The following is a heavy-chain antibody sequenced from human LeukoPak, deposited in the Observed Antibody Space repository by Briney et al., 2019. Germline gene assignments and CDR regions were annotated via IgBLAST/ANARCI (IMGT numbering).Heavy chain of an antibody. D-gene: IGHD5-18*01. CDR2: IIPIFGTA. Sequence: ASVKVSCKASGGTFSSYAISLVRQAPGQGLEWMGRIIPIFGTANYAQKFQGRVTITTDESTSTAYMELSSLRSEDTAVYYCARDSQRGHSYGLDYWGQGTLVTVSS. J-gene: IGHJ4*02. CDR3: ARDSQRGHSYGLDY. CDR1: GGTFSSYA. V-gene: IGHV1-69*05.